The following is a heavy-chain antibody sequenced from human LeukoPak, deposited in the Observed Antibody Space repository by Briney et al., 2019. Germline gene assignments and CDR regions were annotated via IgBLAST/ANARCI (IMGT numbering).Heavy chain of an antibody. CDR3: AKNRGGTYKYYMDV. J-gene: IGHJ6*03. V-gene: IGHV3-23*01. CDR1: GFAFNNYA. D-gene: IGHD1-1*01. Sequence: GGSLRLSCAASGFAFNNYAMSWVRQAPGMGLEWLSYVSGSGGATYYAASVKGRFTISRDNSKNTVYLQMGSLRAEDTAVYYCAKNRGGTYKYYMDVWGNGTTVTVSS. CDR2: VSGSGGAT.